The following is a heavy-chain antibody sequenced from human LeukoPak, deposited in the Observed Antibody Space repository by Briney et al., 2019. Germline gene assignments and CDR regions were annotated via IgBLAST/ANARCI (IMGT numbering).Heavy chain of an antibody. D-gene: IGHD6-19*01. CDR2: IYPGDSDT. V-gene: IGHV5-51*01. J-gene: IGHJ4*02. CDR3: ATHRAYSSGWYGTIYDSLSGGYFDY. Sequence: GESLKISCKGSGYSFTSYWIGWVRQMPGKGLEWMGIIYPGDSDTRYSPSFQGQVTISADKSISIAYLQWSSLKASDTAMYYCATHRAYSSGWYGTIYDSLSGGYFDYWGQGTLVTVSS. CDR1: GYSFTSYW.